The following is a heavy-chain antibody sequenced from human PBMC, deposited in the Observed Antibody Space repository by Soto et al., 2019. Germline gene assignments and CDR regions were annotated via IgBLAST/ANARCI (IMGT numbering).Heavy chain of an antibody. Sequence: PGGSLRLAGSASGFTFSSYSMNWVRQAPGKGLEWVSYISSSSSTIYYADSVKGRFTISRDNAKNSLYLQMNSLRAEDTAVYYCAREEGVVHRIDPSGQGTLVTVSS. D-gene: IGHD2-15*01. CDR1: GFTFSSYS. J-gene: IGHJ5*02. CDR2: ISSSSSTI. V-gene: IGHV3-48*01. CDR3: AREEGVVHRIDP.